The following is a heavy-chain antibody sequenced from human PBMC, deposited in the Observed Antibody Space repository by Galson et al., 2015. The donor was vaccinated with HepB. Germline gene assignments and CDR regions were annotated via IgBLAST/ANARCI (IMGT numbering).Heavy chain of an antibody. V-gene: IGHV1-3*01. CDR2: INAGNGNT. CDR1: GYTFTSYA. Sequence: SVKVSCKASGYTFTSYAMHWVRQAPGQRLEWMGWINAGNGNTKYSQKFQGRVTITRDTSASTAYMELSSLRSEDTAVYYCARVIERWLQFDAFDIWGQGTMVTVSS. CDR3: ARVIERWLQFDAFDI. J-gene: IGHJ3*02. D-gene: IGHD5-24*01.